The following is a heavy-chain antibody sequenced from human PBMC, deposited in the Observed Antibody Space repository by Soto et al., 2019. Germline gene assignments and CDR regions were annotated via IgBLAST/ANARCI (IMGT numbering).Heavy chain of an antibody. D-gene: IGHD5-12*01. CDR1: GFTFSSYS. V-gene: IGHV3-48*01. J-gene: IGHJ3*02. CDR3: ARDGPEYSGYDFGRNDAFDI. Sequence: GGSLRLSCAASGFTFSSYSMNWVRQAPGKGLEWVSYISSSSSTIYYADSVKGRFTISRDNAKNSLYLQMNSLRAEDTAVYYCARDGPEYSGYDFGRNDAFDIWGQGTMVTVSS. CDR2: ISSSSSTI.